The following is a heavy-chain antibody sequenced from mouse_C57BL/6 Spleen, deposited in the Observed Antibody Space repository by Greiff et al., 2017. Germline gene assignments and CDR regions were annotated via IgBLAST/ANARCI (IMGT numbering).Heavy chain of an antibody. CDR1: GYTFTDYY. Sequence: VQLQQSGPELVKPGASVKISCKASGYTFTDYYMNWVKQSHGKSLEWIGDINPNNGGTSYNQKFKGKATLTVDKSSSTAYMELRSLTSEDSAVYYCARWPPIYYDYDGFFDYWGQGTTLTVSS. CDR3: ARWPPIYYDYDGFFDY. J-gene: IGHJ2*01. D-gene: IGHD2-4*01. V-gene: IGHV1-26*01. CDR2: INPNNGGT.